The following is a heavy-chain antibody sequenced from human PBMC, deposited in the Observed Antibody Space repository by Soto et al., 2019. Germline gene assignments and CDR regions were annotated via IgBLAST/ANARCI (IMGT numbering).Heavy chain of an antibody. D-gene: IGHD3-16*01. CDR3: ARDASPYTTSWYYFDY. Sequence: EVQLVESGGGLVQPGGSLRLXCAXSXXIFXSYSMNWVRQAPGKGLEWVSFISSSSSTIYYADSVKGRFTISRDNAKNSLYLQMNSLRDEDTAVYYCARDASPYTTSWYYFDYWGQGTLVTVSS. CDR2: ISSSSSTI. J-gene: IGHJ4*02. V-gene: IGHV3-48*02. CDR1: XXIFXSYS.